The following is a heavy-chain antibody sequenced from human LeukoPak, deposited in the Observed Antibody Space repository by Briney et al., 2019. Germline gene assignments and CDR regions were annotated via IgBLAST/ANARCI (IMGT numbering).Heavy chain of an antibody. Sequence: GASVKVSCKASGYTFTSYAMHWVGQAPGQRREGMGWINAGNGKTKYSQKFQGRVTITTDTSASTAYMELSSLRSEDTAVYYCATALGQFDYWGQGTLVTVSS. CDR2: INAGNGKT. J-gene: IGHJ4*02. CDR1: GYTFTSYA. CDR3: ATALGQFDY. V-gene: IGHV1-3*01.